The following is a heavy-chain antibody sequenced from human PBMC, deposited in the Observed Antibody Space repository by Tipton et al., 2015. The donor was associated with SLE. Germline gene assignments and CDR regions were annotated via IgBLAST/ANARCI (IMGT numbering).Heavy chain of an antibody. CDR2: IWYDGSNK. V-gene: IGHV3-33*06. CDR3: AKSGSGSGYAPSRH. J-gene: IGHJ4*02. CDR1: GFTFSTYG. D-gene: IGHD5-12*01. Sequence: AASGFTFSTYGMHWVRQAPGKGLEWVAVIWYDGSNKYYADSVKGRFTISRDNSKNTLYLQMNSLRAEDTAVYYCAKSGSGSGYAPSRHWGQGTLVTVSS.